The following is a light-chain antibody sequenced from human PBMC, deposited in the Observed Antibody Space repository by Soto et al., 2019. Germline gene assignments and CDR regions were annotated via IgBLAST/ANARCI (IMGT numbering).Light chain of an antibody. V-gene: IGKV1-8*01. CDR1: QGISSY. Sequence: ALRMTQSPSSLSASTGDRVTITCRASQGISSYLAWYQQKPGKAPKLLIYAASTLQSGVPSRFSGSGSGTDFTLTISCLQSEDFATYYCQQYYSYPWGFGQGTKVEIK. J-gene: IGKJ1*01. CDR3: QQYYSYPWG. CDR2: AAS.